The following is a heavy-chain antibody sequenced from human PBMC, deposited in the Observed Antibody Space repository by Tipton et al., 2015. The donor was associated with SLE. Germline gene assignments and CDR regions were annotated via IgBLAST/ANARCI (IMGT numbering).Heavy chain of an antibody. V-gene: IGHV4-39*07. D-gene: IGHD6-6*01. J-gene: IGHJ4*02. Sequence: TLSLTCSVSGDSISSSYYYWGWIRQPPGRGLEWIASFYYDATTYCNPSLKSRVTISVDTSKNQFSLKLNSVTAADTAVYYCARVKTGAARFFDYWGQGTLVTVSS. CDR2: FYYDATT. CDR3: ARVKTGAARFFDY. CDR1: GDSISSSYYY.